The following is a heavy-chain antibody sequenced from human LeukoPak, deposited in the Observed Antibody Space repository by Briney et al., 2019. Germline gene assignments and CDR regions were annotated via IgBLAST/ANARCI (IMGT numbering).Heavy chain of an antibody. CDR3: ARVGYYDSLIDY. CDR2: INPNSGGT. V-gene: IGHV1-2*02. CDR1: GYTFTGYY. J-gene: IGHJ4*02. D-gene: IGHD3-22*01. Sequence: ASVKVSCKASGYTFTGYYMHWVRQAPGRGLEWMGWINPNSGGTNYAQKFQGRVTMTRDTSISTAYMELSRLRSDDTAVYYCARVGYYDSLIDYWGQGTLVTVSS.